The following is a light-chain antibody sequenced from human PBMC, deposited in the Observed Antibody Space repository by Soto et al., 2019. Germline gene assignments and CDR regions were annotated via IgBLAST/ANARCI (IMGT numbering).Light chain of an antibody. CDR3: QQYSYYRT. J-gene: IGKJ1*01. V-gene: IGKV1-5*01. CDR2: DAS. CDR1: QSISNS. Sequence: DIQMTQSPSILSVSVGDRVTITCRASQSISNSLAWYQQRPGTAPKLLIYDASTLENGVPSRFSGSGSGTEFTLTISSLQPDDSATYYCQQYSYYRTFGQGNKVEIK.